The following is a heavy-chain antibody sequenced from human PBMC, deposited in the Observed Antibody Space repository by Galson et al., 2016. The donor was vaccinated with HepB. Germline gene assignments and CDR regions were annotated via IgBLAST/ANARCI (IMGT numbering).Heavy chain of an antibody. CDR1: GLNLNSYS. D-gene: IGHD3-10*01. V-gene: IGHV3-48*02. Sequence: SLRLSCAVFGLNLNSYSMNWVRQAPGKGLEWISYITSSSSLIFYADSVKGRFTISRDNARNSLYLQMNILRDEDTAVYCCARVVYGSGSYYRFYDYWGQGTLVTVSS. J-gene: IGHJ4*02. CDR2: ITSSSSLI. CDR3: ARVVYGSGSYYRFYDY.